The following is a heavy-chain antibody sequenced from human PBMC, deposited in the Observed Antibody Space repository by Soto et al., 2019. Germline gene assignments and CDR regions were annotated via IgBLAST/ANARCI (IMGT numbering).Heavy chain of an antibody. J-gene: IGHJ2*01. CDR2: IWYDGSNK. D-gene: IGHD3-22*01. CDR3: AREHDSSDWYFDL. Sequence: VAVIWYDGSNKYYADSVKGRFTISRDNSKNTLYLQMNSLRAEDTAVYYCAREHDSSDWYFDLWGRGTLVTVSS. V-gene: IGHV3-33*01.